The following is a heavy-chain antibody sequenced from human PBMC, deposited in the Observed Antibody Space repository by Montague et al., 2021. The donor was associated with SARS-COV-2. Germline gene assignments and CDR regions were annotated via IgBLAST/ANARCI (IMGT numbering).Heavy chain of an antibody. CDR2: ISDSGGST. V-gene: IGHV3-23*01. J-gene: IGHJ4*02. D-gene: IGHD3-9*01. Sequence: SLRLSCAASGFTFSRYGMTWVRQAPGKGLEWVSTISDSGGSTYYADSVKGRFTISRDNPKNTLYLQMNSLRAEDTAVYYCANRGVRYFDAQGVWYYFDYWGQGTLVTVSS. CDR1: GFTFSRYG. CDR3: ANRGVRYFDAQGVWYYFDY.